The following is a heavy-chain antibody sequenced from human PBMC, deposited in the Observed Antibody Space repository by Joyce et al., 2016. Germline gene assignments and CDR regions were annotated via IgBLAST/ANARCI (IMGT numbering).Heavy chain of an antibody. CDR1: GFTFGRYW. J-gene: IGHJ4*02. D-gene: IGHD2-15*01. Sequence: QLVESGGGLAQPGGSLRLSCAASGFTFGRYWMSWVRQAPGKGLEWVANRKQDGSERYYVDSVKGQFTISRDNAKNSLDLQMNSLRAEDTAVYYCARSRVRMSFYFDFWGQGILVTVSS. CDR3: ARSRVRMSFYFDF. CDR2: RKQDGSER. V-gene: IGHV3-7*05.